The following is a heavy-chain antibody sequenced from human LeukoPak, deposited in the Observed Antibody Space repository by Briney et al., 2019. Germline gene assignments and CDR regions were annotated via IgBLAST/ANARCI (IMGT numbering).Heavy chain of an antibody. Sequence: SETLSLTCTVSGGSISSSSYYWGWIRQPPGKGLEWIGSIYYNGSTYYNPSLKSRVTISVDTSKNQFSLKLSSVTAADTAVYYCASNFFGPSQHLAVAGTVFDYWGQGTLVTVSS. CDR3: ASNFFGPSQHLAVAGTVFDY. CDR1: GGSISSSSYY. CDR2: IYYNGST. D-gene: IGHD6-19*01. V-gene: IGHV4-39*01. J-gene: IGHJ4*02.